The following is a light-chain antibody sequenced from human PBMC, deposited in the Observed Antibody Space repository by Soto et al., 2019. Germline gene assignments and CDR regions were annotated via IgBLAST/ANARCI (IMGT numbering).Light chain of an antibody. CDR2: DAS. Sequence: DTQMTKTPSTLPASVGDRVTITFRASQSINRLLAWYQQKPGKAPQLLIYDASTLESGVPSRFSGSGSGTEFTLSISSLQPDDFATYYCQQHYIHWTFGQGTKVDI. V-gene: IGKV1-5*01. CDR3: QQHYIHWT. CDR1: QSINRL. J-gene: IGKJ1*01.